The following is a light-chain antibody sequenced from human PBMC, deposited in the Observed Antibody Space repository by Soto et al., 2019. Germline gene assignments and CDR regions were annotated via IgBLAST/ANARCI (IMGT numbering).Light chain of an antibody. Sequence: QPVLTQPPSVSATPGQRVTISCSGGSSNIGSNSVNWYQQVPGMAPTLLIYNNNQRPSGVPDRFSGSKSGTSASLAISGLQSEDEADFYCAAWDTSLKVVFGGGTKLTVL. V-gene: IGLV1-44*01. CDR3: AAWDTSLKVV. J-gene: IGLJ3*02. CDR2: NNN. CDR1: SSNIGSNS.